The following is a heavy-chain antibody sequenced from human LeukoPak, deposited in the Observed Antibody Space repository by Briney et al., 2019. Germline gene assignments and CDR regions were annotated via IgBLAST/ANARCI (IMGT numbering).Heavy chain of an antibody. CDR1: GFTFSSYG. D-gene: IGHD4-11*01. CDR2: IRYDGSNK. J-gene: IGHJ4*02. V-gene: IGHV3-30*02. CDR3: AKDRNSNYGGDFDY. Sequence: GGSLRLSCAASGFTFSSYGMHWVRQAPGKGLEWVAFIRYDGSNKYYADSVKGRFTISRHNSKNTLYLQMNSLRAEDTAVYYCAKDRNSNYGGDFDYWGQGTLVTVSS.